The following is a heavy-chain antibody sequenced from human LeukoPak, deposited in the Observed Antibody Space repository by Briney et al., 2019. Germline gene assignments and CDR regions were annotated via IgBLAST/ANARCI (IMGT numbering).Heavy chain of an antibody. D-gene: IGHD1-26*01. V-gene: IGHV3-30*02. Sequence: PGGSLTLSCAASGFTFSSYGMHWLRQAPGKGLERVAFIRYDGSNKYYADSVKGRFTISRDNSKNTLYLQMNSRRAEDTAVYYCASEVGATGDYWGQGTLVTVSS. J-gene: IGHJ4*02. CDR3: ASEVGATGDY. CDR2: IRYDGSNK. CDR1: GFTFSSYG.